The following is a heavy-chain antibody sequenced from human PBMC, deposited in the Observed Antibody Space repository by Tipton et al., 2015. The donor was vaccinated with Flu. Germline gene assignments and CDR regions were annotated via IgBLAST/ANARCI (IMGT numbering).Heavy chain of an antibody. CDR3: AKDKYGSGWFDAFDI. Sequence: SLRLSCVASGFTFHDYAMHWVRQAPGKGLEWVSGISWNSGGIDYVDSVKGRFTISRDNAKNSLYLQMNSLRAEDTALYYCAKDKYGSGWFDAFDIWGQGTMVTVSA. D-gene: IGHD6-19*01. J-gene: IGHJ3*02. V-gene: IGHV3-9*01. CDR2: ISWNSGGI. CDR1: GFTFHDYA.